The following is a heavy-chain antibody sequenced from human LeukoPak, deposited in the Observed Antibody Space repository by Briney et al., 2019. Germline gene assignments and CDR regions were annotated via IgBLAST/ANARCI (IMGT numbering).Heavy chain of an antibody. J-gene: IGHJ6*03. CDR1: GGSISSSSYY. CDR3: ARALGGSYSKSYYYYYYMDV. V-gene: IGHV4-39*01. CDR2: IYYSGST. Sequence: PSETLSLTCTVSGGSISSSSYYWGWIRQPPGKGLEWIGSIYYSGSTYYNPSLKSRVTISVDTSKNQFSLKLSSVTAADTAVYYCARALGGSYSKSYYYYYYMDVWGKGTTVTVSS. D-gene: IGHD1-26*01.